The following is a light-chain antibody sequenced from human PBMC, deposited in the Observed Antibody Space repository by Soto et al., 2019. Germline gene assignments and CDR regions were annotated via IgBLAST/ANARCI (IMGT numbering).Light chain of an antibody. CDR3: LQYASLQVT. J-gene: IGKJ4*01. CDR2: GAS. CDR1: QGVSTTY. V-gene: IGKV3-20*01. Sequence: EIVLTQSPGTLSLSPGERVTLSCRASQGVSTTYLAWYQQKPGQAPKLLIHGASSRASGIPHRFSGSGSGTDFTLAISSLQPEDSAVYYCLQYASLQVTFGGGTKVDIK.